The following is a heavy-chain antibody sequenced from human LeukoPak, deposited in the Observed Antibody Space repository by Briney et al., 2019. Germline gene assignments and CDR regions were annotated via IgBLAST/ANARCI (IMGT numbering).Heavy chain of an antibody. CDR1: GYSFTNYW. V-gene: IGHV5-51*01. CDR2: IYPGDSDT. Sequence: PGESLKISCKGSGYSFTNYWIGWVRQMAGQGLEWMGIIYPGDSDTRYSPSFQGQVTISADKSISTAYLQRSSLKASDTAIYFCARRDSGFEFFDSWGQGTLVTVSS. J-gene: IGHJ4*02. D-gene: IGHD5-12*01. CDR3: ARRDSGFEFFDS.